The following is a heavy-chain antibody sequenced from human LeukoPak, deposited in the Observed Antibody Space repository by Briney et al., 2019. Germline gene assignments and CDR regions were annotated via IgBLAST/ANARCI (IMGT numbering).Heavy chain of an antibody. CDR3: AKDPPLWFGESHYFDY. V-gene: IGHV3-23*01. D-gene: IGHD3-10*01. CDR2: ISGSGGST. CDR1: GFTFSSYA. J-gene: IGHJ4*02. Sequence: GGSLRLSCAASGFTFSSYAMSWVRQAPGKGLEWVSAISGSGGSTYYADSVKGRFTISRDNSKNTLYLQMNSLRAEDTAVYYCAKDPPLWFGESHYFDYWGQGALVTVSS.